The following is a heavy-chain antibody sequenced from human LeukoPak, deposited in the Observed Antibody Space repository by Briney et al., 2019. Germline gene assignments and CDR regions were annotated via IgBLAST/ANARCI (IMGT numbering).Heavy chain of an antibody. CDR2: VHLSGAS. V-gene: IGHV4-4*02. J-gene: IGHJ4*02. CDR1: GGSILTTNW. D-gene: IGHD1-26*01. Sequence: SETLFLTCAVSGGSILTTNWWSWVRQPPGKGLEWIGEVHLSGASNYNPSLKSRVNMSIDKSKNQLSLELTSVTAADTAIYYCARESGAFSPFGFWGQGTLVTVSS. CDR3: ARESGAFSPFGF.